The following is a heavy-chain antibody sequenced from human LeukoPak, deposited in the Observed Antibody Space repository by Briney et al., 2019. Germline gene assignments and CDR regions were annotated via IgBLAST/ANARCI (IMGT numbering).Heavy chain of an antibody. D-gene: IGHD6-13*01. J-gene: IGHJ4*02. CDR1: GFTVSSNY. CDR3: ARVSGGYSSSWYLYYFDY. Sequence: GGSLRLSCAASGFTVSSNYMSWVRQAPGKGLEWVSGIYSGGSTYYAESVKGRFTISRDNSKNTPYLQMNSLRAEDAAVYYCARVSGGYSSSWYLYYFDYWGQGTLVTVSS. V-gene: IGHV3-66*01. CDR2: IYSGGST.